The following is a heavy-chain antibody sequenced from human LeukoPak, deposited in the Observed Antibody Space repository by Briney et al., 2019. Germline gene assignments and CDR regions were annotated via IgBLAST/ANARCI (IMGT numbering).Heavy chain of an antibody. CDR1: GFTFRSYA. D-gene: IGHD6-13*01. J-gene: IGHJ4*02. CDR3: ARDSSSSWHQLLRFDY. Sequence: GGSLRLSCAASGFTFRSYAMTWVRQAPGKGLDWVSNINTGGDRTYYADSVKGRFTISRDNSKNTLYLQMNSLRAEDTAVYYCARDSSSSWHQLLRFDYWGQGTLVTVSS. V-gene: IGHV3-23*01. CDR2: INTGGDRT.